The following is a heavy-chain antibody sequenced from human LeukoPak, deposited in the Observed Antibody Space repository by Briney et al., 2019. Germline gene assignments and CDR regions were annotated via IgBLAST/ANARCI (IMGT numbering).Heavy chain of an antibody. J-gene: IGHJ6*02. CDR3: ARERVITFGGVIVFIYYGMDV. V-gene: IGHV1-2*06. CDR2: INPNSGDT. Sequence: ASVKVSCKTSGYTFTGYYVHWVRQAPGQGLEWMGRINPNSGDTNYAQKFQGRVTMTRDTSISTAYMELSRLRSDDTAVYYCARERVITFGGVIVFIYYGMDVWGQGTTVTVSS. CDR1: GYTFTGYY. D-gene: IGHD3-16*02.